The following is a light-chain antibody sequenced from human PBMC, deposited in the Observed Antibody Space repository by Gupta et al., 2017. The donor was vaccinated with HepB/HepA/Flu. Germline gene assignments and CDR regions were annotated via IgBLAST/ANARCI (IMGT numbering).Light chain of an antibody. J-gene: IGLJ1*01. CDR2: KDN. CDR1: SSNIGSNY. Sequence: QSVLTQPPSASGTPGQRVAITCSGSSSNIGSNYVYWYQQLPGTAPKLLIYKDNQRPSGVPDRFSASKSDTSASLAISGPRSEDEADYYCVAWDDSLSGYVFGPGTRVTVL. V-gene: IGLV1-47*01. CDR3: VAWDDSLSGYV.